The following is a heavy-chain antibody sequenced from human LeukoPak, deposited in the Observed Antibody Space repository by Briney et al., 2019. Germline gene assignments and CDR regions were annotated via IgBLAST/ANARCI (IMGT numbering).Heavy chain of an antibody. Sequence: GGSLSLSCAASGFTFSNYGMHWVRQAPGKGLEWVAVISYDGSNKYYADSVKGRFTISRDNSKNTVYLQMNTLRAEDAAVYYCAKKLVPAAPLGFYYGMDVWGKGTTVTVSS. D-gene: IGHD2-2*01. CDR1: GFTFSNYG. V-gene: IGHV3-30*18. CDR2: ISYDGSNK. CDR3: AKKLVPAAPLGFYYGMDV. J-gene: IGHJ6*04.